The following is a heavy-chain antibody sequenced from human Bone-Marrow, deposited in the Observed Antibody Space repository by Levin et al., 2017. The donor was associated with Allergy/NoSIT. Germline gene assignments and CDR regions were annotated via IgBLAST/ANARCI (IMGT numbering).Heavy chain of an antibody. CDR3: VKMITSFDWFES. V-gene: IGHV5-51*01. J-gene: IGHJ5*01. Sequence: RGESLKISCKGSGYSFPDFWIGWVRQTAGRGLEWVAIIYPGDSYAKYSPPFQGQVTISVDKSISTAYLQWSSLKASDTAMYYCVKMITSFDWFESWGQGTLVTVSS. D-gene: IGHD3-16*01. CDR1: GYSFPDFW. CDR2: IYPGDSYA.